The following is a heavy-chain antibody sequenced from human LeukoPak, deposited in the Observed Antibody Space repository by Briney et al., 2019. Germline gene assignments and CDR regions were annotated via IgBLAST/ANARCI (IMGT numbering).Heavy chain of an antibody. CDR3: ARIVPYNYGYIDY. CDR1: GGSISSYY. CDR2: IYYSGYT. V-gene: IGHV4-59*01. D-gene: IGHD3-10*01. Sequence: SETLSFTCTVSGGSISSYYWIWIRQPPGKGLEGIGYIYYSGYTNYHPSLKSRVTISLDTSKNQFSLKLSSVTAADTAVYYCARIVPYNYGYIDYWGQGTLVTVSS. J-gene: IGHJ4*02.